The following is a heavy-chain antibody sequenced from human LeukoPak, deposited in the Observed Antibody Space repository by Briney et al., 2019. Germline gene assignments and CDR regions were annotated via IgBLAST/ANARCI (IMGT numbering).Heavy chain of an antibody. CDR3: ARGRYYDSSGSKDAFDI. D-gene: IGHD3-22*01. V-gene: IGHV4-61*02. J-gene: IGHJ3*02. CDR2: IYTSGST. CDR1: GGSISSGSYY. Sequence: SETLSLTCTVSGGSISSGSYYWSWIRQPAGKGLEWIGRIYTSGSTNYNPSLKSRVTISVDTSKNQFFLKLSSVTAADTAIYDCARGRYYDSSGSKDAFDIWGQGTMVSVYS.